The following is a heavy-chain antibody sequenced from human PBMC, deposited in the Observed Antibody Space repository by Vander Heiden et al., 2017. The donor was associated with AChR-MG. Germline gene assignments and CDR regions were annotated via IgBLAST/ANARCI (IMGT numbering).Heavy chain of an antibody. CDR1: GFTFSSYG. CDR2: IWYDGSNK. Sequence: QVQLVESGGGVVQPGRSLRLSCAASGFTFSSYGMHWVRQAPGKGLEWVAVIWYDGSNKYYADSVKGRFTISRDNSKNTLYLQMNSLRAEDTAVYYCARGVQYYDFWSGYQDYYYYMDVWGKGTTVTVSS. J-gene: IGHJ6*03. D-gene: IGHD3-3*01. CDR3: ARGVQYYDFWSGYQDYYYYMDV. V-gene: IGHV3-33*01.